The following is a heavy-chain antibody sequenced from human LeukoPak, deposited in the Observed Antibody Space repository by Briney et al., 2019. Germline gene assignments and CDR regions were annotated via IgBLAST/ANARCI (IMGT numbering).Heavy chain of an antibody. CDR1: GFTVSSNS. D-gene: IGHD6-19*01. Sequence: PGGSLRLSCTVSGFTVSSNSMSWVRQAPGKGLEWVSFIYSGGNTHYSDSVKGRFTISRDNSKNTLYFQMNSLRADDTAVYYCAKLGSGSGWSRHDYWGQGTLVTVSS. V-gene: IGHV3-53*01. CDR3: AKLGSGSGWSRHDY. CDR2: IYSGGNT. J-gene: IGHJ4*02.